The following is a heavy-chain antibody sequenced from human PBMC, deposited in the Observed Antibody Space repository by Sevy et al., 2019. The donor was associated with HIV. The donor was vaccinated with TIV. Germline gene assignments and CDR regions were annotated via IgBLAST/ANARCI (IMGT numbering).Heavy chain of an antibody. Sequence: ASVKVSCKASGYTFTSYGISWVRQAPGQGLEWMGSISAYNGNTNYAQKLQGRVTMTTDTSTSTAYMELRSLRSDDTAVYYCAREDYDYIWGSYHWFDPWGQGTLVTVSS. CDR2: ISAYNGNT. V-gene: IGHV1-18*01. D-gene: IGHD3-16*02. CDR1: GYTFTSYG. CDR3: AREDYDYIWGSYHWFDP. J-gene: IGHJ5*02.